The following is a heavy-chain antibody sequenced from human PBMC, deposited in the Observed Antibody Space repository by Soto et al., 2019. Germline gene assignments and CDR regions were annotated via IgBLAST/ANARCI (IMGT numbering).Heavy chain of an antibody. J-gene: IGHJ4*02. CDR1: GGTFSSYT. Sequence: ASVKVSCKASGGTFSSYTISWVRQAPGQGLEWMGRIIPILGIANYAQKFQGRVTITADKSTSTAYMELSSLRSEDTAVYYCARERYDVSDIVVVPAAMSFDWGQGTLVTVSS. V-gene: IGHV1-69*04. CDR3: ARERYDVSDIVVVPAAMSFD. CDR2: IIPILGIA. D-gene: IGHD2-2*01.